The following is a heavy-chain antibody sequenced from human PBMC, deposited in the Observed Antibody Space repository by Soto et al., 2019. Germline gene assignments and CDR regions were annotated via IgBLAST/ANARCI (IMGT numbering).Heavy chain of an antibody. Sequence: QVQLVQSGAEVKKPGSSVKVSCKASGGTFSSYAISWVRQAPGQGLEWMGGIIPIFGTANYAQKFQGRVTITADESTSTAYMELSSLRSEDTAVYYCARVSYCSSTSCYGPSRDAFDIWGQGTMVTVSS. CDR2: IIPIFGTA. D-gene: IGHD2-2*01. J-gene: IGHJ3*02. CDR1: GGTFSSYA. CDR3: ARVSYCSSTSCYGPSRDAFDI. V-gene: IGHV1-69*01.